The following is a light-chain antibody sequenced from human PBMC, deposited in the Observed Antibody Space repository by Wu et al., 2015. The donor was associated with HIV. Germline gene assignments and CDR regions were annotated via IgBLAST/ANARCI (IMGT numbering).Light chain of an antibody. CDR3: QQANSFPLT. V-gene: IGKV1-12*01. Sequence: DIQMTQSPSSVSASVGDRVTITCRASQGIYSSLAWYQHKPGKAPKLLIYAASSLQSGVPSRFSGSGSGTDFTLTISSLQPEDVATYSCQQANSFPLTFGEGTKVEIK. CDR2: AAS. J-gene: IGKJ4*01. CDR1: QGIYSS.